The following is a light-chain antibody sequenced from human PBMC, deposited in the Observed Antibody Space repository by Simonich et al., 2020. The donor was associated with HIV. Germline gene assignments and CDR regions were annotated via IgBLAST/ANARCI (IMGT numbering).Light chain of an antibody. CDR3: QLYYSTPT. Sequence: EIVMTQSPATLSVSPGERATLSCRASQSVSSNLAWYQQKPGQAPRLLSYGASTRATGSPARFSGSGSGTEFTLTISSLQSEDFAVYYCQLYYSTPTFGGGTKVEIK. CDR1: QSVSSN. V-gene: IGKV3-15*01. CDR2: GAS. J-gene: IGKJ4*01.